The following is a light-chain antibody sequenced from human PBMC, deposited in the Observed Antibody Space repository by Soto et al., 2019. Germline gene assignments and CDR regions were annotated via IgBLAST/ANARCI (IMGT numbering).Light chain of an antibody. CDR2: DAS. V-gene: IGKV1-13*02. CDR1: QGISSA. CDR3: QQFNSYPFT. Sequence: AIQLTQSRSSLYASVGDRVTITCRASQGISSALACYQQKPGKDPKLLIYDASSLESGVPSRLSGSGSGTDFTLIISSLQPEDFATYYCQQFNSYPFTFGGGTKVEIK. J-gene: IGKJ4*01.